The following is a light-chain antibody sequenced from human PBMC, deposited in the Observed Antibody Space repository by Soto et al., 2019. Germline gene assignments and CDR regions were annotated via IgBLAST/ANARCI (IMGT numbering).Light chain of an antibody. CDR1: QSASTTY. Sequence: EIVLTQSPGTLSLSPGERATLSCRASQSASTTYLAWYQQKLGQAPRLLIYGASSRATGIPDRFSGSGSGTDFTLTISRLEPEDFAVYYFQQYGSSPLTFGGGTKVEIK. J-gene: IGKJ4*01. V-gene: IGKV3-20*01. CDR3: QQYGSSPLT. CDR2: GAS.